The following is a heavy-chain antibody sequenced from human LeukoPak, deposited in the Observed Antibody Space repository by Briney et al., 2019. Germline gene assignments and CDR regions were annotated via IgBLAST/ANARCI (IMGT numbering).Heavy chain of an antibody. V-gene: IGHV1-8*01. CDR2: MNPNTGNT. D-gene: IGHD3-10*01. Sequence: ASVKVSCKASGYTFTSFDINWVRQATGQGLEWMGWMNPNTGNTGYAQKFQGRITMTRNSSISTAYLELSSLRSDDTAVYYCARKFLGSRGYYFDFWGQGPLVTVSS. J-gene: IGHJ4*02. CDR1: GYTFTSFD. CDR3: ARKFLGSRGYYFDF.